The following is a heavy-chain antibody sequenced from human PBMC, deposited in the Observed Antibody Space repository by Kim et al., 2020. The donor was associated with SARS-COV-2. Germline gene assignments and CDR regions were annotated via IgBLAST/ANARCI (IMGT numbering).Heavy chain of an antibody. J-gene: IGHJ4*02. D-gene: IGHD3-3*01. Sequence: PQKFQGRVTITRDTSASTAYMELSSLRSEDTAVYYCARDYDFWSGYPDYWGQGTLVTVSS. V-gene: IGHV1-3*01. CDR3: ARDYDFWSGYPDY.